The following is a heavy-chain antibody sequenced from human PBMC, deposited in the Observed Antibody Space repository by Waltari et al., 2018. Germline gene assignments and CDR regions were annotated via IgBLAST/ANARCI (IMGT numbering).Heavy chain of an antibody. D-gene: IGHD5-18*01. CDR1: GFASTSFG. CDR3: AREDNYGPNHFDY. V-gene: IGHV3-23*01. J-gene: IGHJ4*02. CDR2: ISASGGSK. Sequence: EVQLLESGGGLVQPGGSLRLPWAASGFASTSFGMAWVRQAPGKGLEWVSVISASGGSKDYADSVRGRFTISRDNSKNTLDLQMNSLRAEDTAVYYCAREDNYGPNHFDYWGQGTLVTVSS.